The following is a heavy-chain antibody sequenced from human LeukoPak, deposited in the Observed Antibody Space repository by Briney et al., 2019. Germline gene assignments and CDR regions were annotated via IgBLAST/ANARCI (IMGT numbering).Heavy chain of an antibody. CDR1: GGTFSSYA. V-gene: IGHV1-69*05. CDR3: ARAHYYDSCGYYHDAFDI. D-gene: IGHD3-22*01. CDR2: IIPIFGTA. Sequence: SVKVSCKASGGTFSSYAISWVRQAPGQGLEWMGRIIPIFGTANYAQKFQGRVTITTDESTSTAYMELSSLRSEDTPVYYCARAHYYDSCGYYHDAFDIWGQGTMVTVSS. J-gene: IGHJ3*02.